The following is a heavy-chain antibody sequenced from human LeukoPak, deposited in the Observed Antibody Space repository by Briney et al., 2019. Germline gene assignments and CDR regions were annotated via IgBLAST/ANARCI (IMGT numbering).Heavy chain of an antibody. CDR2: IYYSGST. CDR3: ARQSSTSCFDY. CDR1: GGSISSSSYY. J-gene: IGHJ4*02. D-gene: IGHD2-2*01. V-gene: IGHV4-39*01. Sequence: SETLSLTCTVSGGSISSSSYYWGWIRQPPGKGLEWIGSIYYSGSTYYNPSLKNRVTISVDTSKNQFSLNLSSVTAADTAVYYCARQSSTSCFDYWGQGTLVTVSS.